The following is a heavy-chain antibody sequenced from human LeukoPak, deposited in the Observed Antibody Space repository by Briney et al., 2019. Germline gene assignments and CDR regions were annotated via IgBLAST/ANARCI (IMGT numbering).Heavy chain of an antibody. CDR3: ARDLVTVTKGFDI. J-gene: IGHJ3*02. V-gene: IGHV4-59*11. Sequence: SETLSLTCAVSADPFSSHYWTWIRQSPGKGLEWIGYIPYIGSTNYNPSLKSRVTISIDTSKNQFSLKLRSVTAADTAVYYCARDLVTVTKGFDIWGQGTMVSVSS. CDR2: IPYIGST. D-gene: IGHD4-17*01. CDR1: ADPFSSHY.